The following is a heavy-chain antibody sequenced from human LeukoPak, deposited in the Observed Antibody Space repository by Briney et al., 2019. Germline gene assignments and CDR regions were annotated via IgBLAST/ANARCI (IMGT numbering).Heavy chain of an antibody. V-gene: IGHV3-66*01. D-gene: IGHD1-26*01. CDR2: IYSCGST. CDR3: ARNGLVRFDY. CDR1: GFTVSSNY. J-gene: IGHJ4*02. Sequence: QTGGSLRLSCAASGFTVSSNYMSWVRQAPGKGLEWVSVIYSCGSTYYADSVKGRFTISRDNSKNTLYLQMNSLRAEDTAVYYCARNGLVRFDYWSQGTLVTVSS.